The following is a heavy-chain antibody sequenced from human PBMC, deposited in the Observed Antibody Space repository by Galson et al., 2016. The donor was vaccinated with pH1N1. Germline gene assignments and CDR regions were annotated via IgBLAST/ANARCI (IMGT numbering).Heavy chain of an antibody. Sequence: QSGAEVKKPGKSLKISCKGSGYSFTNYWIGWVRQMPGKGLEWMGIIYPSDSDTRYSPSFQGQVTISADKSTSTAYLQWSSLKASDTAIYYCARGSGSPDSYYYYGMDGWGQGTTVTVSS. J-gene: IGHJ6*02. CDR3: ARGSGSPDSYYYYGMDG. CDR1: GYSFTNYW. CDR2: IYPSDSDT. D-gene: IGHD3-10*01. V-gene: IGHV5-51*01.